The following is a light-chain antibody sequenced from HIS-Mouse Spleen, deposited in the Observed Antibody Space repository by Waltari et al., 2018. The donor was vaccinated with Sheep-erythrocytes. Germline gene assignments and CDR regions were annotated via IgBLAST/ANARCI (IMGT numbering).Light chain of an antibody. V-gene: IGLV3-1*01. CDR1: KLGDTS. J-gene: IGLJ2*01. CDR2: QDS. Sequence: SYELTQPPSVSVSPGQTASITCSGDKLGDTSAYWYQQKPGQSPVLVIYQDSKRPSGIPERFSGSNSGNTATLTISGTQAMDEADYYCQAWDSSTAVFGGGTKLTVL. CDR3: QAWDSSTAV.